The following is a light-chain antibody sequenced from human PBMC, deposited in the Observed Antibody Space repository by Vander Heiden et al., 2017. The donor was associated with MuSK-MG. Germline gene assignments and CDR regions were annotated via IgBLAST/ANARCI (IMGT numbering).Light chain of an antibody. CDR2: RNN. J-gene: IGLJ2*01. CDR1: SSNIGSNY. Sequence: QSVLTQPPSASGTPGQRFTIPCSGSSSNIGSNYVYWYQQLPGTAPKLLIYRNNQRPSGVPDRFSGSKSGTSASLAISGLRSEDEADYYCAAWDDSLSVVVFGGGTKLTVL. V-gene: IGLV1-47*01. CDR3: AAWDDSLSVVV.